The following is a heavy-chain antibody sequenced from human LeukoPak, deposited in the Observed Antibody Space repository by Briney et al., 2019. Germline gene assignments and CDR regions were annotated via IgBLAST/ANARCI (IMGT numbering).Heavy chain of an antibody. D-gene: IGHD1-26*01. CDR3: AKDRVVGATRYFDY. Sequence: GGSLRLSCAASGFTFSSHAMSWVRQAPGKGLEWVSAISGSGGSTYYADSVKGRSTISRDNSKNTLYLQMNSLRAEDTAVYYCAKDRVVGATRYFDYWGQGTLVTVSS. V-gene: IGHV3-23*01. CDR1: GFTFSSHA. J-gene: IGHJ4*02. CDR2: ISGSGGST.